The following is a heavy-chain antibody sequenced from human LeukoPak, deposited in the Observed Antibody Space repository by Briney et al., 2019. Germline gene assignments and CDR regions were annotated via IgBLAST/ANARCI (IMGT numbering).Heavy chain of an antibody. Sequence: GGSLRLSYAASGFTFSSYWMHRVRQAPGKGLVWVSRINSDGSSTSYADSVKGRFTISRDNAKNTLYLQMNSLRAEDTAVYYCARIGYSYGSYYFDYWGQGTLVTVSS. CDR1: GFTFSSYW. CDR3: ARIGYSYGSYYFDY. CDR2: INSDGSST. J-gene: IGHJ4*02. D-gene: IGHD5-18*01. V-gene: IGHV3-74*01.